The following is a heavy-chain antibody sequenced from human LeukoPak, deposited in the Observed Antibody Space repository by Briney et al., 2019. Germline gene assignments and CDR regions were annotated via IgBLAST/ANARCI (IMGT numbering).Heavy chain of an antibody. CDR3: ARGRVTMVRGDSALAGY. J-gene: IGHJ4*02. CDR2: INPNSGGT. V-gene: IGHV1-2*02. CDR1: GYTFTGYY. Sequence: ASVKVSCKASGYTFTGYYMHWVRQAPGQGLEWMGWINPNSGGTNYAPKFQGRVTMTRDTSISTAYMELSRLRSDDTAVYYCARGRVTMVRGDSALAGYWGQGTLVTVSS. D-gene: IGHD3-10*01.